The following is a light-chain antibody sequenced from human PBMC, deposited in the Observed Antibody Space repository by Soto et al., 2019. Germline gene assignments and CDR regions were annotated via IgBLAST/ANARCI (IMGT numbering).Light chain of an antibody. V-gene: IGLV2-14*01. CDR1: SGDVGGSNS. CDR3: SSYTSVSTLV. CDR2: DVN. Sequence: QSVLTQPASVSGSPGQSITISCTGTSGDVGGSNSVSWYQHHPGKAPKLMIYDVNNRPSGVSNRFSGSKSGNTASLTISGLQPEDEAHYYCSSYTSVSTLVFGGG. J-gene: IGLJ3*02.